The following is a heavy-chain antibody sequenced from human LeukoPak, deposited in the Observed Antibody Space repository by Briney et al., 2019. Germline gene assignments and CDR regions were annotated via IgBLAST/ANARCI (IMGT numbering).Heavy chain of an antibody. CDR1: GFTFSSYG. CDR3: AKDLPDWGIDY. D-gene: IGHD7-27*01. J-gene: IGHJ4*02. V-gene: IGHV3-30*02. CDR2: IQYDGSNK. Sequence: GGSLRLSCAASGFTFSSYGMHWVRQAPGKGLEWVAFIQYDGSNKYYADSVKGRFTISRDNSKNTLYLQMYSLRAEDTAVYYCAKDLPDWGIDYWGQGTLVTVSS.